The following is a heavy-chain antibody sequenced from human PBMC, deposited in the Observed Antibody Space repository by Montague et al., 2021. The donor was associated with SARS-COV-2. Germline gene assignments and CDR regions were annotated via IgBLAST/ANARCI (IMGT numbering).Heavy chain of an antibody. CDR3: AREGGRIQLWLRGDDAFNI. J-gene: IGHJ3*02. CDR2: VYYSGST. D-gene: IGHD5-18*01. Sequence: TLSLTCTVSGGSISDGGYSWTWIRQHPGKGLEWIGYVYYSGSTFYNPSLKSRITISVDTSKNQFSLKLSSVTAADTAVYYCAREGGRIQLWLRGDDAFNIGGQGTVVTGSA. CDR1: GGSISDGGYS. V-gene: IGHV4-31*03.